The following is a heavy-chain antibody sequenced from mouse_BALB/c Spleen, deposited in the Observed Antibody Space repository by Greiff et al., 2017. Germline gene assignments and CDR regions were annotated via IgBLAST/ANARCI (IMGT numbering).Heavy chain of an antibody. V-gene: IGHV3-6*02. CDR3: ARGYDGYCYDVNYFDC. CDR1: GYSITSGYY. CDR2: ISYDGSN. D-gene: IGHD2-3*01. J-gene: IGHJ2*01. Sequence: ESGPGLVKPSQSLSLTCSVTGYSITSGYYWNWIRQFPGNKLEWMGYISYDGSNNYNPSLKNRISITRDTSKNQFFLKLNSVTTEDTATYYCARGYDGYCYDVNYFDCWGQGTTLTVSS.